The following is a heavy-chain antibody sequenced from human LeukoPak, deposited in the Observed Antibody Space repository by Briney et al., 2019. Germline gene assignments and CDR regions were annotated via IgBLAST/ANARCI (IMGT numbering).Heavy chain of an antibody. D-gene: IGHD4-17*01. CDR2: ISTSSSYI. Sequence: SGGSLRLSCTASGFTFNGYGMNWVRQAPGKGLEWVSSISTSSSYIYYADSVKGRFTISRNNPKNSLYLQMNSLRAEDTAVYYCARNRGDPSYFDYWGQGTLVTVSS. CDR3: ARNRGDPSYFDY. V-gene: IGHV3-21*01. CDR1: GFTFNGYG. J-gene: IGHJ4*02.